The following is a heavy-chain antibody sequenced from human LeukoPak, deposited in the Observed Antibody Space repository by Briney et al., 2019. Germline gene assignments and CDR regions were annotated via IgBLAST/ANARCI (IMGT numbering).Heavy chain of an antibody. CDR2: IYYSGST. Sequence: SETLSFTCTVSGGSISSYYWSWIRQPPGKGLEWIGYIYYSGSTNYNPSLKSRVTISVDTSKNQFSLKLSSVTAADTAVYYCASHIATGGKRMIDYWGQGTLVTVSS. CDR1: GGSISSYY. V-gene: IGHV4-59*12. CDR3: ASHIATGGKRMIDY. J-gene: IGHJ4*02. D-gene: IGHD6-13*01.